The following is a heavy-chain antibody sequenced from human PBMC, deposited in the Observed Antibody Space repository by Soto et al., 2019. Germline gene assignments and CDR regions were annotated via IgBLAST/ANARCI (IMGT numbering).Heavy chain of an antibody. CDR3: ARRLVRSPRVGVVGSDYYGMDV. Sequence: QVQLVQSGAEEKKPGASVKVSCKASGYTFTSYAMHWVRQAPGQRLEGMGWINAGNGNTKYSQKFQGRVTITRDTSASTAYMELSSLRSEDTAVYYCARRLVRSPRVGVVGSDYYGMDVWGQGTTVTVSS. CDR1: GYTFTSYA. D-gene: IGHD6-19*01. V-gene: IGHV1-3*05. J-gene: IGHJ6*02. CDR2: INAGNGNT.